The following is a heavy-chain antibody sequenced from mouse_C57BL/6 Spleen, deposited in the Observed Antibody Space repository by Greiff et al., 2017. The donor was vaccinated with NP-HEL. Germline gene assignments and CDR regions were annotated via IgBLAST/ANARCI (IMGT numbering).Heavy chain of an antibody. CDR2: ISYSGST. CDR1: GYSITSDY. D-gene: IGHD1-1*01. J-gene: IGHJ3*01. V-gene: IGHV3-8*01. Sequence: EVKLMESGPGLAKPSQTLSLTCSVTGYSITSDYWNWIRKFPGNKLEYMGYISYSGSTYYNPSLKSRISITRDTSKNQYYLQLNSVTTEDTATYYCARSPSYGSSWFAYWGQGTLVTVSA. CDR3: ARSPSYGSSWFAY.